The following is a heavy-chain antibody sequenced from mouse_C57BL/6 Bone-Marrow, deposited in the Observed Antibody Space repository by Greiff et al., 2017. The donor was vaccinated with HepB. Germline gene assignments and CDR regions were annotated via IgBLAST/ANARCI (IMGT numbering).Heavy chain of an antibody. J-gene: IGHJ3*01. D-gene: IGHD1-1*02. V-gene: IGHV1-69*01. CDR2: IDPSDSYT. CDR1: GYTFTSYW. Sequence: VQLQQSGAELVMPGASVKLSCKASGYTFTSYWMHWVKQRPGQGLEWIGEIDPSDSYTNYNQKFKGKSTLTVDKSSSTAYMQLSSLTSEDSAVYYCARDGRNYGAYWGQGTLVTVSA. CDR3: ARDGRNYGAY.